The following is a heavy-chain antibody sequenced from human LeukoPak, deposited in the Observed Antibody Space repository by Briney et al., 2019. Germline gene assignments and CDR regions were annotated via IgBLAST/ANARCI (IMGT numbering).Heavy chain of an antibody. V-gene: IGHV3-23*01. CDR1: GFTFSSYA. CDR2: ISGSGDNT. J-gene: IGHJ4*02. Sequence: GGSLRLSCAVSGFTFSSYAMSWVRQAPGKGLEWVSGISGSGDNTYYADSVKGRFTISRDNAKNSLYLQMNSLRDEDTAVYYCARDGWFGELGFDYWGQGTLVTVSS. CDR3: ARDGWFGELGFDY. D-gene: IGHD3-10*01.